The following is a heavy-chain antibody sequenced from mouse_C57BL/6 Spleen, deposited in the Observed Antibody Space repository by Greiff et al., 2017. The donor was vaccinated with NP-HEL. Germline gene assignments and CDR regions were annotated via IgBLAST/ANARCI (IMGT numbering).Heavy chain of an antibody. CDR2: IYPGSGST. CDR3: AREGLGRFDY. CDR1: GYTFTSYW. Sequence: QVHVKQPGAELVKPGASVKMSCKASGYTFTSYWITWVKQRPGQGLEWIGDIYPGSGSTNYNEKFKSKATLTVDTSSSTAYMQLSSLTSEDSAVYYCAREGLGRFDYWGQGTTLTVSS. V-gene: IGHV1-55*01. D-gene: IGHD4-1*01. J-gene: IGHJ2*01.